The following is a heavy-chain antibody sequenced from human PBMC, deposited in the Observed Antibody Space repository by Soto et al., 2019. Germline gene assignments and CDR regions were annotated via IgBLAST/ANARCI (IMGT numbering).Heavy chain of an antibody. CDR3: AIKTLGTTTRLEYWYFDL. V-gene: IGHV3-23*01. CDR1: EFTFCNYA. D-gene: IGHD7-27*01. J-gene: IGHJ2*01. Sequence: EVQLLESGGGLVQPRGSLRLSCAGSEFTFCNYAMNWVRQAPGKGLEWVSSISGGGEATFFPDSVRGRFTFSSDKSTNTRTLQMPSLGVEETAGYCCAIKTLGTTTRLEYWYFDLWG. CDR2: ISGGGEAT.